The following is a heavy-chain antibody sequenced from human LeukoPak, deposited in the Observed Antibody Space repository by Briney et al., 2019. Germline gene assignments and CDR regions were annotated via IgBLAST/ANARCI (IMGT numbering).Heavy chain of an antibody. CDR3: AKGSSAWNEVFHFDY. V-gene: IGHV3-7*03. Sequence: GGSLRLSCAASGFTFSRYWMSWVRQAPGKGLEWVANIKQDGSEKYYVDSVKGRFTISRDNAKNSLYLQMHSLRAEDMALYYCAKGSSAWNEVFHFDYWGQGTLVTVSS. CDR1: GFTFSRYW. J-gene: IGHJ4*02. CDR2: IKQDGSEK. D-gene: IGHD6-19*01.